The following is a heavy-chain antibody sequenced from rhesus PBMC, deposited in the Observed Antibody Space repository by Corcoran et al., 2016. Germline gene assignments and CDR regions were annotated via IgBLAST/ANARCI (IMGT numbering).Heavy chain of an antibody. Sequence: EVQLVESGGGLVQPGGSLRLSCAASGFTSSSYGMSWVRQARGRGLEWVSSISSASNYIYYAYSVKGRFTISRDNARNSLSLQMNSLGAEDTAVYYCTRGVLQQCRFDVWGTGVLVTVSS. V-gene: IGHV3S16*01. D-gene: IGHD2-39*02. CDR3: TRGVLQQCRFDV. J-gene: IGHJ5-1*01. CDR1: GFTSSSYG. CDR2: ISSASNYI.